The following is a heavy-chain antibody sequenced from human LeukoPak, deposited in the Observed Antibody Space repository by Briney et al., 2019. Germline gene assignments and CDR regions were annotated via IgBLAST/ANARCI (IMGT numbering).Heavy chain of an antibody. V-gene: IGHV1-18*01. CDR1: GYTFTSYG. Sequence: ASVKVSCKASGYTFTSYGVSRVRQAPGQGLEWMGWISAYNGNTNYAQKLQGRVTMTTDTSTSTAYMELSSLRSEDTAMYYCAMRKPYDSSGPFDYWGQGTLVTVSS. CDR2: ISAYNGNT. D-gene: IGHD3-22*01. CDR3: AMRKPYDSSGPFDY. J-gene: IGHJ4*02.